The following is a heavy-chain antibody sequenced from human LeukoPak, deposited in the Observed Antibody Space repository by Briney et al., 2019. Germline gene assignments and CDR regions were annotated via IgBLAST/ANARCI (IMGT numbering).Heavy chain of an antibody. CDR2: IWYDGSNK. V-gene: IGHV3-33*01. CDR3: AREGFDP. J-gene: IGHJ5*02. Sequence: GGSLRLSCAASGFTFSSYGMPWVRQAPGKGLEWVAVIWYDGSNKYYADSVKGRFTISRDNTKNTLYLQMNSLRAEDTAVYCCAREGFDPWGQGTLVTVSS. CDR1: GFTFSSYG.